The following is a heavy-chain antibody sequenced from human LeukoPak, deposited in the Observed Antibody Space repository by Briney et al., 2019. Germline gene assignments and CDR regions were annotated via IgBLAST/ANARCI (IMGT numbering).Heavy chain of an antibody. J-gene: IGHJ6*03. CDR3: ARVGCSSTSCYATPVSDYYYYMDV. CDR1: GFTFSSYS. Sequence: GGSLRLSCAASGFTFSSYSMNWVRQAPGKGLEWVAVISYDGSNKYYADSVKGRFTISRDNSKNTLYLQMNSLRAEDTAVYYCARVGCSSTSCYATPVSDYYYYMDVWGKGTTVTVSS. CDR2: ISYDGSNK. D-gene: IGHD2-2*01. V-gene: IGHV3-30*03.